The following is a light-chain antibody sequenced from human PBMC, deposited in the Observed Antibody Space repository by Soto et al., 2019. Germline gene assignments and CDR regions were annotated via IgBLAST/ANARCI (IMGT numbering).Light chain of an antibody. Sequence: DIQMPQSPSSLSAPVGDRVTITCRASPSISSYLNWYQQKPGKAPKLLIYAASSLQSGVPPRCSGSGSGTDFTLTISSLHPEDFATYYCQQSYSTLPFGGGTKVEIK. CDR2: AAS. J-gene: IGKJ4*01. CDR3: QQSYSTLP. CDR1: PSISSY. V-gene: IGKV1-39*01.